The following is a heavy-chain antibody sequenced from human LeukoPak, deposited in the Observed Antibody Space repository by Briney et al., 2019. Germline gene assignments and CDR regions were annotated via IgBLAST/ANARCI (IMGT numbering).Heavy chain of an antibody. Sequence: SETLSLTCSVSGGSIRTYSWSWIRQPPGKGLEWIGYIYYSGSTKYNPSLKSQVTISVDTSKNQFSLRLSSVTAADTAVYYCARGIDYDSSAYLDYWGQGTLVTVSS. CDR3: ARGIDYDSSAYLDY. D-gene: IGHD3-22*01. V-gene: IGHV4-59*01. J-gene: IGHJ4*02. CDR2: IYYSGST. CDR1: GGSIRTYS.